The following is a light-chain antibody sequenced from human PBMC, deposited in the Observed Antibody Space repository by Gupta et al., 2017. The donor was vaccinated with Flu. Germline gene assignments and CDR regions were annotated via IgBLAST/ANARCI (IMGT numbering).Light chain of an antibody. CDR1: SSDVGGYNY. CDR2: EVI. CDR3: SSYTNGNTLWV. J-gene: IGLJ3*02. V-gene: IGLV2-14*01. Sequence: SALPHPASVSGSPRQSITISCTGTSSDVGGYNYVSWYQQHPGTAPKLMIYEVINRPSGVSNRFSGSKSGNTASLTISGLQAEDEADYYCSSYTNGNTLWVFGGGTKLTVL.